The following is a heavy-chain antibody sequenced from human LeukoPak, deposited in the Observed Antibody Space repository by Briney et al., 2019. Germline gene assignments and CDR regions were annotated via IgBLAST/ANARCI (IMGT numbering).Heavy chain of an antibody. D-gene: IGHD5-18*01. CDR3: ARLRRGGYSDAVYYMDV. CDR2: TFAGYSYT. Sequence: GESPKISCQSSGYNFTPYWIVWVRQMPGKGLEWMGITFAGYSYTIYSPSFQGQVTISVDKSISTAYLQWSSLKASDTAMYYCARLRRGGYSDAVYYMDVWGKGTTVTISS. J-gene: IGHJ6*03. V-gene: IGHV5-51*01. CDR1: GYNFTPYW.